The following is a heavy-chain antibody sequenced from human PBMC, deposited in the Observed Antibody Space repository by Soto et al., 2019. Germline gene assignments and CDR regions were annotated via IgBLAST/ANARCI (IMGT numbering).Heavy chain of an antibody. Sequence: TLSLTCTVSGGSISSYYWSWIRQPAGKGLEWIGRIYTSGSTNYNPSLKSRVTMSVDTSKNQFSLKLSSVTAADTAVYYCARDKTTVTRNWFDPWGQGTLVTVSS. CDR1: GGSISSYY. D-gene: IGHD4-4*01. V-gene: IGHV4-4*07. J-gene: IGHJ5*02. CDR2: IYTSGST. CDR3: ARDKTTVTRNWFDP.